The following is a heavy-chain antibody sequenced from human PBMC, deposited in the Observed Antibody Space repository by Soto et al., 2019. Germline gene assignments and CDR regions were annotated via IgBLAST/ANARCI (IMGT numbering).Heavy chain of an antibody. D-gene: IGHD3-16*01. Sequence: SLRLSCAVSGSIFNSYGMHWVRQAPGKGLEWVAFISDDGRDKYYTDSVKGRFTIARDNSKSTLTLQMNSLRSEDTAIYYCARVLCGSVDPLASWGQGTLFTVSS. V-gene: IGHV3-30*03. CDR3: ARVLCGSVDPLAS. CDR1: GSIFNSYG. CDR2: ISDDGRDK. J-gene: IGHJ5*01.